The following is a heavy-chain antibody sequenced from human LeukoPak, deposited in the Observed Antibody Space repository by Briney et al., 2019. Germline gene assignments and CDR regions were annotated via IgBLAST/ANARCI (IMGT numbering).Heavy chain of an antibody. CDR3: ARARVDSSGYYFTEPVDY. CDR1: GYTFTGYH. V-gene: IGHV1-2*06. J-gene: IGHJ4*02. Sequence: ASVKVSCKTSGYTFTGYHMHWVRQAPGQGLEWMGRINPNSGGTNYAQKFQGRVTMTRDTSISTAYMELSRLRSDDTAVYYCARARVDSSGYYFTEPVDYWGQGTLVTVSS. D-gene: IGHD3-22*01. CDR2: INPNSGGT.